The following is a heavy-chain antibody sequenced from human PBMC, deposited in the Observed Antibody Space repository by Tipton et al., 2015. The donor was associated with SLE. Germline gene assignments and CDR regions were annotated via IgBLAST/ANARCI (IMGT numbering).Heavy chain of an antibody. J-gene: IGHJ4*02. CDR2: IYSSGST. Sequence: TLSLTCTVSGGSISSYSWSWIRQPPGKGLEWIGYIYSSGSTNYNPSLKSRVTISVDTSENQFSLKLSSVTAADTAVYYCARSMLTTKRVFDYWGQGTLVTVSS. V-gene: IGHV4-4*08. CDR3: ARSMLTTKRVFDY. CDR1: GGSISSYS. D-gene: IGHD3-16*01.